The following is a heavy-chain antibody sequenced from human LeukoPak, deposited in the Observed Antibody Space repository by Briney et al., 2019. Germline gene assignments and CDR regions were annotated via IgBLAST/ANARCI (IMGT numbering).Heavy chain of an antibody. V-gene: IGHV3-49*04. Sequence: GGSLRLSCSASGFXFGDHAISWVRQAPGKGLEWVGLIRSKGYGGTTEYAASVEGRFSLSRDDSKSFVYLQMSSLKTEDTAVYYCTRVRSGNDFDYWGQGTLVTVSS. D-gene: IGHD3-10*01. J-gene: IGHJ4*02. CDR2: IRSKGYGGTT. CDR3: TRVRSGNDFDY. CDR1: GFXFGDHA.